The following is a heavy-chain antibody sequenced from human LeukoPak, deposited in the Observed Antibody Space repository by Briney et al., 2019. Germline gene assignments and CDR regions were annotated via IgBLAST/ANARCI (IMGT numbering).Heavy chain of an antibody. CDR2: IYHSGST. V-gene: IGHV4-30-2*01. CDR3: ARDRPYDHGNAFDI. CDR1: GGSISSGGYA. Sequence: SETLSLTCAVSGGSISSGGYAWSWIRQPPGKGLEWIGYIYHSGSTYYNPSLKSPVTISVDRSKNQFSLKLSSVTDADTAVYYCARDRPYDHGNAFDIWGQGTMVTVSS. J-gene: IGHJ3*02. D-gene: IGHD4-17*01.